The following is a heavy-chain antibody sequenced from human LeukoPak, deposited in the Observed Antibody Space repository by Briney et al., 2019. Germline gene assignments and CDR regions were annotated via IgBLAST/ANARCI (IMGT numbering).Heavy chain of an antibody. CDR1: GFTFSDYY. CDR3: ARDSEGVTGTTSWFDP. CDR2: ISSSGDTI. Sequence: NPGGSLRLSCAASGFTFSDYYMSWIRQAPGKGLEWISYISSSGDTIFYADSVKGRFTISRDNARNSLYLQMNSLRAEDTAVYYCARDSEGVTGTTSWFDPWGQGTLVTVSS. D-gene: IGHD1-7*01. V-gene: IGHV3-11*04. J-gene: IGHJ5*02.